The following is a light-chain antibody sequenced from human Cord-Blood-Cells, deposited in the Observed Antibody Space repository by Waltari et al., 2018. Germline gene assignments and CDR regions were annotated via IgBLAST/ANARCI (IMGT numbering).Light chain of an antibody. Sequence: SYELTQPSSVSVSPGQTARITCPGDVLAKKYARWFQQKPGQAPVLVIYKDSERPSGIPERFSGSSSGTTVTLTISGAQVEDEADHYCYSAADNNWVFGGGTKLTVL. CDR2: KDS. J-gene: IGLJ3*02. V-gene: IGLV3-27*01. CDR1: VLAKKY. CDR3: YSAADNNWV.